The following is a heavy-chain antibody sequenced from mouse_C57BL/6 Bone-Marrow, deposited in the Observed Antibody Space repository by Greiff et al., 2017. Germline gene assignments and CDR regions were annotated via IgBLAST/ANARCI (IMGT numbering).Heavy chain of an antibody. D-gene: IGHD1-1*01. CDR3: ARWVYYGSSYAMDY. J-gene: IGHJ4*01. Sequence: VQLQQSGAELVKPGASVKISCKASGYAFSSYWMNWVKQRPGKGLEWIGQIYPGDGDTNYNGKFKGKATLTADKSSSTAYMQLSSLTSEDSAVYFCARWVYYGSSYAMDYWGQGTSVTVSS. V-gene: IGHV1-80*01. CDR2: IYPGDGDT. CDR1: GYAFSSYW.